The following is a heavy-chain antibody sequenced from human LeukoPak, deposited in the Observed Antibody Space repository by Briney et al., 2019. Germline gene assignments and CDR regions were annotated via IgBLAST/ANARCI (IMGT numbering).Heavy chain of an antibody. V-gene: IGHV3-33*01. Sequence: PGRSLRLSCAASGFTFSSYGMHWVRQAPGKGLEWVAVIWYDGSNKYYADSAKGRFTISRDNSKNTLYLQMNSLRAEDTAVYYCARDTPNYYASSGYNDAFDIWGQGTMVTVSS. J-gene: IGHJ3*02. D-gene: IGHD3-22*01. CDR1: GFTFSSYG. CDR2: IWYDGSNK. CDR3: ARDTPNYYASSGYNDAFDI.